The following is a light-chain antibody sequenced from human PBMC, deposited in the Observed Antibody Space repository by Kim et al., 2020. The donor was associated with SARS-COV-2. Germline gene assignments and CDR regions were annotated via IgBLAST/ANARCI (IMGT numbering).Light chain of an antibody. Sequence: EIVMTQSPATLSVSPGERATLSCRASQSLNNNLAWFQHKPGQPPRLLIYDASSRAPDIPARFSGSGSGTDFILTISSLQSEDFAVYHCQQYDTWPQTFGQGTKLEI. V-gene: IGKV3-15*01. CDR2: DAS. CDR3: QQYDTWPQT. CDR1: QSLNNN. J-gene: IGKJ2*01.